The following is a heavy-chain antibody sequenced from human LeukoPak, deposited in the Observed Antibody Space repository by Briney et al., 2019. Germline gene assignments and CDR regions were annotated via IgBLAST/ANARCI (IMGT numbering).Heavy chain of an antibody. Sequence: GGSLRLSCAASGFTVSSNYMSWVRQAPGKGLEWVSAISGSGGSTYYADSVKGRFTISRDNSKNTLYLQMNSLRAEDTAVYYCAKAKAGYYGSGKYYYYMDVWGKGTTVTISS. V-gene: IGHV3-23*01. CDR3: AKAKAGYYGSGKYYYYMDV. J-gene: IGHJ6*03. CDR1: GFTVSSNY. CDR2: ISGSGGST. D-gene: IGHD3-10*01.